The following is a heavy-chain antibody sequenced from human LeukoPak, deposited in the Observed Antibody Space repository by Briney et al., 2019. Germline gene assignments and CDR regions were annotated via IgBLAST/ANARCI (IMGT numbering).Heavy chain of an antibody. CDR3: AKAATTVTRYYFDY. CDR1: GFTVSSNY. V-gene: IGHV3-53*01. CDR2: IYSGGST. Sequence: QPGGSLRLSCAASGFTVSSNYMSWVRQAPGKGLEWVSVIYSGGSTYYADSVKGRFTISRDNSKNTLYLQMNSLRAEDTAVYYCAKAATTVTRYYFDYWGQGTLVTVSS. D-gene: IGHD4-17*01. J-gene: IGHJ4*02.